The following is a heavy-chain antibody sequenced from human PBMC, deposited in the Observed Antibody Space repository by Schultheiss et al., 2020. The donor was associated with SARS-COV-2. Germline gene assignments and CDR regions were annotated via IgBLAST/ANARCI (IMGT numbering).Heavy chain of an antibody. CDR1: GFTFSSSW. V-gene: IGHV3-52*02. D-gene: IGHD3-10*01. CDR2: IKCDGSEK. CDR3: AKEGVGPITSRGVFDR. Sequence: GGSLRLSCAASGFTFSSSWMHWVCQAPEKGQEWVADIKCDGSEKYYVDSVKGRFTISRDNSRSTLSLQMNNVKAEDTAVYYCAKEGVGPITSRGVFDRWGQGTLVTVSS. J-gene: IGHJ4*02.